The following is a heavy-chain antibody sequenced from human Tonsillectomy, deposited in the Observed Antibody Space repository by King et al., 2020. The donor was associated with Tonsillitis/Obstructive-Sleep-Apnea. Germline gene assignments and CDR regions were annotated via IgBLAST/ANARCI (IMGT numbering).Heavy chain of an antibody. CDR2: INWNGDKT. CDR3: ARPFDAGDY. V-gene: IGHV3-20*04. Sequence: VQLVESGGGVVRPGGSLRLSCAASGFTFVDYGMSWVRQAPGKGLEWVSGINWNGDKTSYADSVKGRFTISRDNAKNSLYLQMNSRGAEDTAFYYCARPFDAGDYWGQGTLVTVSS. CDR1: GFTFVDYG. D-gene: IGHD3-9*01. J-gene: IGHJ4*02.